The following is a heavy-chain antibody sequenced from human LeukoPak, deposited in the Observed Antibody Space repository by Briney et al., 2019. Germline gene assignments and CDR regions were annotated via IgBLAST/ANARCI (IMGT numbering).Heavy chain of an antibody. CDR3: ARGPPYVVVTAIRFTFDY. V-gene: IGHV1-2*02. CDR2: INPNSGGT. Sequence: ASVKVSCKASGYTFTGYYMHWVRQAPGQGLEWMGWINPNSGGTNYAQKFQGRVTMTRDTSTSTVYMELSSLRSEDTAVYYCARGPPYVVVTAIRFTFDYWGQGTLVTVSS. D-gene: IGHD2-21*02. J-gene: IGHJ4*02. CDR1: GYTFTGYY.